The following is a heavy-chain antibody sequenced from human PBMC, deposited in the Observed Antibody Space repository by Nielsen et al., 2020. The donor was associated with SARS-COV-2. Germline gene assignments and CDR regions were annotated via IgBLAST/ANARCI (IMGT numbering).Heavy chain of an antibody. J-gene: IGHJ6*02. CDR2: IYYSGST. Sequence: RQPPGKGLEWIGYIYYSGSTYYNPSLKSRVTISVDTSKNQFSLKLSSVTAADTAVYYCARESASRVAGNAKLAPLMDVWGQGTTVTVSS. V-gene: IGHV4-31*02. D-gene: IGHD6-19*01. CDR3: ARESASRVAGNAKLAPLMDV.